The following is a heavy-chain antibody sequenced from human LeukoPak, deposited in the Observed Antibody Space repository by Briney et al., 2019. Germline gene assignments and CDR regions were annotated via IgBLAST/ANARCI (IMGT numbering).Heavy chain of an antibody. CDR1: GCTFTDYY. V-gene: IGHV1-2*02. Sequence: ASVKVSCKASGCTFTDYYMHWVRQAPGQGLEWMGWINPNSGGTNYAQKFQGRVAMTRDTSISTAYMELSRLRSDDTAVYYCARDETNVRGSFDYWGQGTLVTVSS. D-gene: IGHD3-10*01. CDR3: ARDETNVRGSFDY. CDR2: INPNSGGT. J-gene: IGHJ4*02.